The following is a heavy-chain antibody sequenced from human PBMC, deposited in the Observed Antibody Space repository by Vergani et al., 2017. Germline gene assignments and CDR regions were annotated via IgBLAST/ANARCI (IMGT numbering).Heavy chain of an antibody. CDR3: ARAHSIAVAGYYFDY. CDR1: GGTFSSSA. V-gene: IGHV1-69*12. CDR2: IIPLFGTA. D-gene: IGHD6-19*01. Sequence: QVQLVQSGAEVKKPGSSVKVSCKASGGTFSSSAISWVRQAPGQGLEWMGGIIPLFGTANYPQKFQGRVTITADEATSTAYMELSSLRSEDTAVYYCARAHSIAVAGYYFDYWGQGILVTVSS. J-gene: IGHJ4*02.